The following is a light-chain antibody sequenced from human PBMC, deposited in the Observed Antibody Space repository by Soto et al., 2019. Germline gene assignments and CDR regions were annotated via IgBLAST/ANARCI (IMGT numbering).Light chain of an antibody. Sequence: DIVMTQSPDALSVSRGERATINCRSSQSVLHNSNNKSYLAWYQHKSGQPPKLLIYWASTRESGVPERFSGSGSGTDFTLTISSLQAEDVAVYYCQQYYITPHTFGPGTKVDIK. CDR3: QQYYITPHT. J-gene: IGKJ1*01. V-gene: IGKV4-1*01. CDR2: WAS. CDR1: QSVLHNSNNKSY.